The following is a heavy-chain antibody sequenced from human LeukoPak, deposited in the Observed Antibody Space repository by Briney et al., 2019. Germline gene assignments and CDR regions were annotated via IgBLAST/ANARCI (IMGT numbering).Heavy chain of an antibody. CDR2: IYYRVPS. D-gene: IGHD3-10*01. CDR1: GYSISSGYY. V-gene: IGHV4-61*05. J-gene: IGHJ4*02. Sequence: SETLSLTCTVSGYSISSGYYWGWIRQPPGKGLEWIGYIYYRVPSDYNPSLKSRVTMSVDMSTSQISLKLSSVTAADTAVYYCARAVGGDGSGSLWGPGTLVTVSS. CDR3: ARAVGGDGSGSL.